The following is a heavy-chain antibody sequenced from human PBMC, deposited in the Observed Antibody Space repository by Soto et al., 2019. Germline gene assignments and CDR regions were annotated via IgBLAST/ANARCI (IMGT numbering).Heavy chain of an antibody. Sequence: SVKVSCKASGGTFSSYAISWVRQAPGQGLEWMGGIIPIFGTANYAQKFQGRVTITADESTSTAYMELSSLRSEDTAVYYCAREYSDYYDSSGYYYRFDYSGQGTLVTVSS. CDR2: IIPIFGTA. CDR3: AREYSDYYDSSGYYYRFDY. V-gene: IGHV1-69*13. D-gene: IGHD3-22*01. J-gene: IGHJ4*02. CDR1: GGTFSSYA.